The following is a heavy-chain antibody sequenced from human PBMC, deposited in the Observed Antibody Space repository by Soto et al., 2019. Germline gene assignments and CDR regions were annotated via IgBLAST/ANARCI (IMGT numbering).Heavy chain of an antibody. CDR3: ARHVPAAGYYYGMDV. J-gene: IGHJ6*02. Sequence: QVQLVQSGAEVKKPGSSVKVSCKASGGTFSSYAISWVRQAPGQGLEWMGGIIPIFGTANYAQKFQGRVTXPXAXSXRTASMELSSLRSEATAVYYCARHVPAAGYYYGMDVWGQGTTVTVSS. D-gene: IGHD2-2*01. V-gene: IGHV1-69*05. CDR1: GGTFSSYA. CDR2: IIPIFGTA.